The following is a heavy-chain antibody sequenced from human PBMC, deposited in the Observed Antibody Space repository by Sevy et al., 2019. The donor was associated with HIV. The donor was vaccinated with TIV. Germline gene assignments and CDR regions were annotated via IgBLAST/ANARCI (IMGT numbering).Heavy chain of an antibody. V-gene: IGHV3-23*01. CDR2: INNSGGST. J-gene: IGHJ4*02. Sequence: GGSLRLSCIASGSTVNPYAMSWVRQAPGKGLEWVAVINNSGGSTDYADSVRGRFSISRDNPNVYLEMNSLRVEDTAVYYWVKERVGYISSWYYFDYWGQGTLVTVSS. D-gene: IGHD6-13*01. CDR3: VKERVGYISSWYYFDY. CDR1: GSTVNPYA.